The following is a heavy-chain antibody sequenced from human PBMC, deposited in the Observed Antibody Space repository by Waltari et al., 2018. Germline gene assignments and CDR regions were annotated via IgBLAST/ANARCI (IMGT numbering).Heavy chain of an antibody. V-gene: IGHV1-2*02. Sequence: QVQLVQSGAEVKKPGASVKVSCKASGYTFTGQYIHWVRQAPGQGLEWMGWIHPNSGDTNYAQKFQGRVTMTGDTSINTAYIELSSLRSDDTAIYYCAKSRDGYNFFDYWGQGALVTVSS. CDR3: AKSRDGYNFFDY. J-gene: IGHJ4*02. CDR2: IHPNSGDT. D-gene: IGHD5-12*01. CDR1: GYTFTGQY.